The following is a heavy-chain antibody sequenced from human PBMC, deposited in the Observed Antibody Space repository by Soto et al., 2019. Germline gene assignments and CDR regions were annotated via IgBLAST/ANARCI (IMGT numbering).Heavy chain of an antibody. CDR3: AREISVAGGHFDY. V-gene: IGHV3-48*02. CDR1: GFTFSSYC. D-gene: IGHD6-19*01. J-gene: IGHJ4*02. Sequence: PGGSLRLSCTASGFTFSSYCMNWVRQAPGKGLEWVSSISSSSSTIYYADSVRGRFTISRDNAKNSLYLQMNSLRDEDTAVYYCAREISVAGGHFDYWGQGTLVTV. CDR2: ISSSSSTI.